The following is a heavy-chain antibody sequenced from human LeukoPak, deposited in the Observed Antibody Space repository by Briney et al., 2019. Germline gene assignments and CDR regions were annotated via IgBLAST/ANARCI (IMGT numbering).Heavy chain of an antibody. CDR1: GFPFSSYS. D-gene: IGHD6-13*01. CDR2: VSGSGDRM. CDR3: AKAAAAPGFDF. Sequence: GGSLRLSCAASGFPFSSYSMNWVRQAPGKGLEWVATVSGSGDRMYHADSVKGRFTISRDDSKNTIYLQMNSLRTEDTALYYCAKAAAAPGFDFWGQGTLVTVSS. J-gene: IGHJ4*02. V-gene: IGHV3-23*01.